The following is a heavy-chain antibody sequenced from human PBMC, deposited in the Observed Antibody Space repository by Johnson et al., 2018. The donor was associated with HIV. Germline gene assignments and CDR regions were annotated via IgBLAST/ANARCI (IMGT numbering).Heavy chain of an antibody. D-gene: IGHD6-6*01. Sequence: MQLVESGGGVVQPGGSLRLSCAASGFTFSSYDMHWVRHVRGKGREWVSGIGLIEDTYYSDSVKGRFTISRENAKNSLYLQMNSLRAEDTALYYCAKDKQQLVRGGAFDIWGQGTMVTVSS. CDR3: AKDKQQLVRGGAFDI. CDR1: GFTFSSYD. J-gene: IGHJ3*02. V-gene: IGHV3-13*01. CDR2: IGLIEDT.